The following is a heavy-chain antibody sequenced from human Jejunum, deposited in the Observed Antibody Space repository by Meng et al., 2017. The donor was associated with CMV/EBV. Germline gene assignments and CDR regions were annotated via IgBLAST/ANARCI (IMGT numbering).Heavy chain of an antibody. CDR3: SRGTPGGRYADY. CDR1: NYTICGYG. CDR2: LGANDGDP. J-gene: IGHJ4*02. V-gene: IGHV1-18*01. Sequence: GNAAQTPSPSVTVSGKAFNYTICGYGVGWSPQTPGEGLEGMDWLGANDGDPSHEPRFKSRVTVTADRSTATVYMVPGTLRSEDTGVYYCSRGTPGGRYADYWGQGTMVTVSS. D-gene: IGHD3-16*01.